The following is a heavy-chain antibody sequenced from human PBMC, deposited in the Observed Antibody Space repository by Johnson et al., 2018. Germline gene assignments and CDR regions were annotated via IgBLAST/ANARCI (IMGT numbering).Heavy chain of an antibody. CDR1: GFVFDDYA. D-gene: IGHD3-10*01. Sequence: EVQLVESGGDVAQPGGSLRLSCAVSGFVFDDYAMHWVRQAPGKGLEWISMISWNGGATYYADSVKGRFTVSRDSSKNSVFLQMNSLRPEDTALYYCAKDRSYYMDVWAKGPRSPSP. CDR3: AKDRSYYMDV. V-gene: IGHV3-43D*03. J-gene: IGHJ6*03. CDR2: ISWNGGAT.